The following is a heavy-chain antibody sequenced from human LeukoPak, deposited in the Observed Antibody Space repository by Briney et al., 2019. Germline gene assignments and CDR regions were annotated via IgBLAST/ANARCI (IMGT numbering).Heavy chain of an antibody. CDR1: GYTFTSYG. CDR2: ISAYNGNT. CDR3: ARGPLKSRHEEGWVDY. D-gene: IGHD3-16*01. Sequence: ASVKVSCKASGYTFTSYGISWVRQAPGQGLEWMGWISAYNGNTNYAQKLQGRVTMTTDTSTSTAYMELRSLRSDDTAVYYCARGPLKSRHEEGWVDYWGQGTLVTVSS. V-gene: IGHV1-18*01. J-gene: IGHJ4*02.